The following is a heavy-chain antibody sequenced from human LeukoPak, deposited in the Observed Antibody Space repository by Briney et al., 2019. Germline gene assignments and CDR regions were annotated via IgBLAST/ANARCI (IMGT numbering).Heavy chain of an antibody. Sequence: AGGSLRLSCAASGFAFSNYWLSWVRQAPGKGLEWVANIKQDGSEEFYVDSVKGRFTISRDNAKNSMYVHMKSLRAEDTAVYYCARDLAALGGVYFRGYWGQGTLVTVSS. CDR3: ARDLAALGGVYFRGY. J-gene: IGHJ4*02. CDR1: GFAFSNYW. CDR2: IKQDGSEE. D-gene: IGHD2-8*02. V-gene: IGHV3-7*05.